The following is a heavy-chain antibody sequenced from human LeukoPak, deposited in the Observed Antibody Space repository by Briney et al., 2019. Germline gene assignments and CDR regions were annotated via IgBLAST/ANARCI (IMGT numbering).Heavy chain of an antibody. J-gene: IGHJ4*02. CDR1: GFIVSDAW. D-gene: IGHD4-17*01. CDR3: SRDLSPTDYGLDF. V-gene: IGHV3-15*01. Sequence: PGGSLRLSCAVSGFIVSDAWMSWVRQAPGKGLEWVGHIKNKGAGGTPEYSAPVKGRFTISRDDSKNTLYLQMSSLKTEDTAVYYCSRDLSPTDYGLDFWGQGTVVTVSA. CDR2: IKNKGAGGTP.